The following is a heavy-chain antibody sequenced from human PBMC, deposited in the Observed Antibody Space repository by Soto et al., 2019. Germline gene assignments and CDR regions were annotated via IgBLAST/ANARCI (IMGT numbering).Heavy chain of an antibody. J-gene: IGHJ3*02. Sequence: PGGSLRLSCAVSGLDVSGNYMTWVRQAPGKGLEWVSVIYSGGSTYYADSVKGRFTISRDNSKNTLYLQMNSLRAEDTAVYYCAKGRDGYKYAFDIWGQGTMVTVSS. CDR2: IYSGGST. V-gene: IGHV3-53*01. CDR3: AKGRDGYKYAFDI. CDR1: GLDVSGNY. D-gene: IGHD5-12*01.